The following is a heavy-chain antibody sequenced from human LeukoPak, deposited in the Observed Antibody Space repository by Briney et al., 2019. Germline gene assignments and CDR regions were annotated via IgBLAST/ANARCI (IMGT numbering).Heavy chain of an antibody. CDR3: ARPSQRYDFWSGYPPSAFDI. Sequence: ASVKVSCKASGYTFTGCYMHWVRQAPGQGLEWMGWINPNSGGTNYAQKFQGRVTMTRDTSISTAYMELSRLRSDDTAVYYCARPSQRYDFWSGYPPSAFDIWGQGTMVTVSS. D-gene: IGHD3-3*01. CDR1: GYTFTGCY. J-gene: IGHJ3*02. CDR2: INPNSGGT. V-gene: IGHV1-2*02.